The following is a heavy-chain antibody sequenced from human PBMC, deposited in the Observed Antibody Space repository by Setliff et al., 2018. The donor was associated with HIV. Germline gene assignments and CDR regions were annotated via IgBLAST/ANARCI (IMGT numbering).Heavy chain of an antibody. CDR2: INHSGST. Sequence: SETLSLTCAVYGGSLSDHYWGWIRQPQGKGLEWIGEINHSGSTNYNPSLRSRVSISVDTSKNQFSLRLSSVTAADTAVYYCARDPSSSGWSEGLYYFDSWGRGTLVTVSS. V-gene: IGHV4-34*01. D-gene: IGHD6-19*01. J-gene: IGHJ4*02. CDR1: GGSLSDHY. CDR3: ARDPSSSGWSEGLYYFDS.